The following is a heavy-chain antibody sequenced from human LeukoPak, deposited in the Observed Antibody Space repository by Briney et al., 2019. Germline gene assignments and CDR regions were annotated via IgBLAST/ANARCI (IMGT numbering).Heavy chain of an antibody. CDR1: GFTFSSYG. D-gene: IGHD6-13*01. Sequence: PGGSLRLSCAASGFTFSSYGMHWVRQAPGKGLEWVAFIRYDGSNKYYADSVKGRFTISRDNSKNTLYLQMNSLRAEDTAVYYCAKGGKGSWSDFDYWGQGTLVTVSS. CDR2: IRYDGSNK. V-gene: IGHV3-30*02. CDR3: AKGGKGSWSDFDY. J-gene: IGHJ4*02.